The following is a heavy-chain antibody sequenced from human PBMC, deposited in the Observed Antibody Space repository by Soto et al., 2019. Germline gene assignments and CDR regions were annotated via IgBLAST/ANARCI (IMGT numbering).Heavy chain of an antibody. J-gene: IGHJ4*02. V-gene: IGHV4-59*06. Sequence: PSETLSLTCTVSGGSISDYYWSWIRQPPGKGLEWIGYIYYSGSTYYNPSLKSRVTISVDTSKNQFSLKLSSVTAADTAVYYCARYMNTVTTVLEYWGQGTLVTVSS. CDR2: IYYSGST. CDR1: GGSISDYY. D-gene: IGHD4-17*01. CDR3: ARYMNTVTTVLEY.